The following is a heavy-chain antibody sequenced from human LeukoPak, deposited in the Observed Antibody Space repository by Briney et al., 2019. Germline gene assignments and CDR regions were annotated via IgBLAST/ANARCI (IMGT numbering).Heavy chain of an antibody. CDR2: IWYDGSNK. CDR1: GFTFSSFW. Sequence: GGSLRLSCAASGFTFSSFWMSWVRQAPGKGLEWVAVIWYDGSNKYYGDSVKGRFTISRDNSKKTLYLQMNSLRVEDTAVYYCAKASWVSNADAVLWGQGTVVTVSS. V-gene: IGHV3-33*08. D-gene: IGHD1-1*01. J-gene: IGHJ4*02. CDR3: AKASWVSNADAVL.